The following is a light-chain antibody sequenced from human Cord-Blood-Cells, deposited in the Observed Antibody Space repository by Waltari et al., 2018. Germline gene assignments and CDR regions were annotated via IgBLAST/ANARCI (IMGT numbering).Light chain of an antibody. CDR3: QQYGSSPLT. V-gene: IGKV3-20*01. CDR1: QSVSSSY. J-gene: IGKJ4*01. Sequence: EIVLTQSPGTLSWSPGERATLSCRASQSVSSSYLAWYQQKPGQAPRLLIYGASSRATGIPDRFSGSGSGTDFTITISRLEPEDFAVYYCQQYGSSPLTFGGGTKVEIK. CDR2: GAS.